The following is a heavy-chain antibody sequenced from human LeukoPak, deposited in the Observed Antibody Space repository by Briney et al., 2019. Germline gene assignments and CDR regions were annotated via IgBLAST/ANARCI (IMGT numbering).Heavy chain of an antibody. D-gene: IGHD2-15*01. V-gene: IGHV1-2*02. Sequence: APVKVSCKASGYTFTSYGISWVRQAPGQGLEWMGWINPNSGGTNYAQKFQGRVTMTRDTSISTAYMELSRLRSDDTAVYYCARARTLVVVAATHYWGQGTLVTVSS. CDR1: GYTFTSYG. CDR3: ARARTLVVVAATHY. J-gene: IGHJ4*02. CDR2: INPNSGGT.